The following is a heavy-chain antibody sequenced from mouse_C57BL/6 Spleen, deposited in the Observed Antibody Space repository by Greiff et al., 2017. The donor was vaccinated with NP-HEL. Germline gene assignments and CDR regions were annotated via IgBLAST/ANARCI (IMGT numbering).Heavy chain of an antibody. D-gene: IGHD1-1*01. CDR2: IYPGDGDT. Sequence: QVQLQQPGPELVKPGASVKISCKASGYAFSSSWMNWVKQRPGKGLEWIGRIYPGDGDTNYNGKFKGKATLTADKSSSTAYMQLSSLTSEDSAVYFCARDYGSSYTWFAYGGQGTLVTVSA. J-gene: IGHJ3*01. V-gene: IGHV1-82*01. CDR1: GYAFSSSW. CDR3: ARDYGSSYTWFAY.